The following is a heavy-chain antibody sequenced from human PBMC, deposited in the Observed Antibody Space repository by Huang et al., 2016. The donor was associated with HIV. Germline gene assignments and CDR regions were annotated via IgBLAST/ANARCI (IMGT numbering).Heavy chain of an antibody. D-gene: IGHD1-7*01. Sequence: YWLSWVRQPPGKGLEWVANIRQDESEKYYVDSVKGRFNISRDNAKKVVFLEMNNVRVEDTATYFCATKPVGMDIWGQGTTVTVS. CDR3: ATKPVGMDI. V-gene: IGHV3-7*03. CDR2: IRQDESEK. CDR1: YW. J-gene: IGHJ6*02.